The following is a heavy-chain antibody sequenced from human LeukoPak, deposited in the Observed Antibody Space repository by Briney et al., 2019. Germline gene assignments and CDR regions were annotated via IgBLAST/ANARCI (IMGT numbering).Heavy chain of an antibody. J-gene: IGHJ4*02. V-gene: IGHV4-34*01. D-gene: IGHD3-22*01. CDR3: AAKWLLQRY. CDR1: GGSFSGYY. CDR2: INHSGST. Sequence: SETLSLTCAVYGGSFSGYYWSWIRQPPGKGLEWIGEINHSGSTNYNPSLKSRVTISVDTSKNQFSLKLSSVTAADTAVYYCAAKWLLQRYWGQGTLVTVSS.